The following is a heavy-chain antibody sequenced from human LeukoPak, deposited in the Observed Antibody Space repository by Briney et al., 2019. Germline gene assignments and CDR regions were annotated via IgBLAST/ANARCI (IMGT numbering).Heavy chain of an antibody. V-gene: IGHV4-59*01. CDR3: ATHNGYSSGWYGHDAFDI. D-gene: IGHD6-19*01. CDR1: GGSISSYY. Sequence: SETLSLTCTVSGGSISSYYWSWIRQPPGKGLEWIGYIYYSGSTNYNPSLKSRVTISVDTSKNQFSLKLSSVTAADTAVYYCATHNGYSSGWYGHDAFDIWGQGTMVTVSS. J-gene: IGHJ3*02. CDR2: IYYSGST.